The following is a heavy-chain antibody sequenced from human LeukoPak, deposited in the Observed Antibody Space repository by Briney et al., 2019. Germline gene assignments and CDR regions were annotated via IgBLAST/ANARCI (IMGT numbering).Heavy chain of an antibody. CDR3: ARARTGSYYPTFEH. CDR1: GFTFSAYA. D-gene: IGHD3-10*01. J-gene: IGHJ1*01. CDR2: ISYGETNY. V-gene: IGHV3-30*04. Sequence: PGGSLRLSCTASGFTFSAYAMHWVRQAPGKGLEWVAVISYGETNYYYAESVKGRFSISRDDSKNTLVLQMNSLTTEDTGVYYCARARTGSYYPTFEHWGPGPLVSVSS.